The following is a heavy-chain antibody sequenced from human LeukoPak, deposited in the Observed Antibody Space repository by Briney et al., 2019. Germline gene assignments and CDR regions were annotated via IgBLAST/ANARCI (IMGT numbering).Heavy chain of an antibody. V-gene: IGHV1-2*02. Sequence: ASVKVSCTASGYTFTGYYIRWVRQAPGQGLEWMGWINPNSGDTNYAQKFQGRVTMTRGTSISTAYMEMCSLRSDATALYFCARVPHMVRGDWRFDYWGQGTLVTVSS. CDR3: ARVPHMVRGDWRFDY. CDR2: INPNSGDT. D-gene: IGHD3-10*01. J-gene: IGHJ4*02. CDR1: GYTFTGYY.